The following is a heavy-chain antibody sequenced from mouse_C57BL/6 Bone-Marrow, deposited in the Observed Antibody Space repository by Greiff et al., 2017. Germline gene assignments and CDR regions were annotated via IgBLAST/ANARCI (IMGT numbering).Heavy chain of an antibody. CDR3: ASNWEGDY. CDR1: GYTFTSYW. D-gene: IGHD4-1*01. V-gene: IGHV1-64*01. J-gene: IGHJ2*01. CDR2: IHPNSGST. Sequence: VQLQQPGAELVKPGASVKLSCKASGYTFTSYWMHWVKQRPGQGLEWIGMIHPNSGSTNYNEKSKSKATLTVDKSSSTAYMQLSSLTSEDSAVYYCASNWEGDYWGQGTTLTVSS.